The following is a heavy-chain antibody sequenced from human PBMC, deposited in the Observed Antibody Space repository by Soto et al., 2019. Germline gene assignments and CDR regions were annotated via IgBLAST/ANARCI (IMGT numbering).Heavy chain of an antibody. CDR1: GFTFSSYG. CDR2: ISYDGSNK. J-gene: IGHJ4*02. CDR3: AKDWTAMILY. D-gene: IGHD5-18*01. Sequence: GGSLRLSCAASGFTFSSYGMHWVRQAPGKGLEWVAVISYDGSNKYYADSVKGRFTISRDNSKNTLYLQMNSLRAEDTAVYYCAKDWTAMILYGSQGTLVTVSS. V-gene: IGHV3-30*18.